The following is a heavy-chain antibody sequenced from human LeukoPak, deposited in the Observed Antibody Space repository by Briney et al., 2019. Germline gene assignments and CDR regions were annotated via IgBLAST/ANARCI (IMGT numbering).Heavy chain of an antibody. CDR2: IYQSGST. D-gene: IGHD2-15*01. CDR1: GYSISSGYY. J-gene: IGHJ5*02. CDR3: ARVIYCSGVSCYDGPWFAP. Sequence: SETLSLTCAVSGYSISSGYYWGWIRQPPGKGLEWIGSIYQSGSTYYNPSLKSRVTISVDTSKNQFSLKLISVTAADTAGYYCARVIYCSGVSCYDGPWFAPWGQGTLVTVSS. V-gene: IGHV4-38-2*01.